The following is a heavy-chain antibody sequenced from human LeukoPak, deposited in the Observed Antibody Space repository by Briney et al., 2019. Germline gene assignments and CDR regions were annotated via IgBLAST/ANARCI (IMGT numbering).Heavy chain of an antibody. V-gene: IGHV3-30-3*01. J-gene: IGHJ5*02. CDR1: GFTFSSYA. D-gene: IGHD6-19*01. CDR3: ARGGRWLANNWFDP. Sequence: QPGRPLRLSCAASGFTFSSYAMHWVRQAPGKGLEWVAVISYDGSNKYYADSVKGRFTISRDNSKNTLYLQMNSLRAEDTAVYYCARGGRWLANNWFDPWGQGTLVTVSS. CDR2: ISYDGSNK.